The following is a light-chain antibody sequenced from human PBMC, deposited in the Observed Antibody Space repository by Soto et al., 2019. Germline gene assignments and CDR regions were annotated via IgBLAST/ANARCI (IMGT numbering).Light chain of an antibody. CDR1: SSNIGAGYG. CDR3: QSYDSSLSGWV. J-gene: IGLJ3*02. Sequence: QDVVTQPPSVSGAPGQRVTISCTGNSSNIGAGYGVHWYQQLPGTAPKLLIYVNSNRPSGVPDRFSGSKSGTSASLAITGLQAEDEADYYCQSYDSSLSGWVFGGGTKLTVL. CDR2: VNS. V-gene: IGLV1-40*01.